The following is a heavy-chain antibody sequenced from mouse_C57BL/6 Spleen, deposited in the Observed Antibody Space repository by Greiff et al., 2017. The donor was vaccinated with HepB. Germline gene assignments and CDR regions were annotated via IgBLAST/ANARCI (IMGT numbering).Heavy chain of an antibody. D-gene: IGHD2-2*01. V-gene: IGHV1-82*01. CDR2: IYPGDGDT. CDR1: GYAFSSPW. J-gene: IGHJ2*01. CDR3: ARLVTYSFDY. Sequence: QVQLQQSGPELVKPGASVKISCKASGYAFSSPWMNWVKQRPGKGLEWIGRIYPGDGDTNYNGKFKGKATLTADKSSSTAYMQLSSLTSEDSAVYFCARLVTYSFDYWGQGTTLTVSS.